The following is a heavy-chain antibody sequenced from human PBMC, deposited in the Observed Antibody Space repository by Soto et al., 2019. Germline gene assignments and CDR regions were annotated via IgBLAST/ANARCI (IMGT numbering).Heavy chain of an antibody. D-gene: IGHD3-3*01. Sequence: EVQLVESGGGLVQPGGSLRLSCAVSGFSFGTYWMSWVRQAPGKGLEWLASIKQDGSERYDLDSVKGLFTISRDNAKDSLSLQMNSLRGEDTAFYYCARDVGPITIFGEALSGYFDFWGQGTLVTVSS. V-gene: IGHV3-7*03. CDR1: GFSFGTYW. CDR3: ARDVGPITIFGEALSGYFDF. CDR2: IKQDGSER. J-gene: IGHJ4*02.